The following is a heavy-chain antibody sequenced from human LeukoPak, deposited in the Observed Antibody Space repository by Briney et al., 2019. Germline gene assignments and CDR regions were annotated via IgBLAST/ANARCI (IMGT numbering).Heavy chain of an antibody. CDR3: IYSYPPIDY. CDR2: IKSKTDGGTT. D-gene: IGHD5-18*01. J-gene: IGHJ4*02. Sequence: PSETLSLTCTVSGGSISSYYWSWVRQAPGKGLEWVGRIKSKTDGGTTDYAAPVKGRFTISRDDSKNTLYLQMNSLKTEDTAVYYCIYSYPPIDYWGQGTLVTVSS. CDR1: GGSISSYY. V-gene: IGHV3-15*01.